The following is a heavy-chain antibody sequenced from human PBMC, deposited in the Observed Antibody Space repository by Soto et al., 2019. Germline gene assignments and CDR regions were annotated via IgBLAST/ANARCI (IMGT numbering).Heavy chain of an antibody. J-gene: IGHJ5*02. V-gene: IGHV4-39*01. CDR1: GGSISSSSYY. CDR3: ARHRGPMVRGVISNWFDP. CDR2: IYYSGRT. Sequence: QLQLQESGPGLVKPSETLSLTCTVSGGSISSSSYYWGWIRQPPGKGLEWIGSIYYSGRTNYNPSLKSRVTISGDTPKSQFALKLSSVTAADTAVYYCARHRGPMVRGVISNWFDPWGHGTLVTVSS. D-gene: IGHD3-10*01.